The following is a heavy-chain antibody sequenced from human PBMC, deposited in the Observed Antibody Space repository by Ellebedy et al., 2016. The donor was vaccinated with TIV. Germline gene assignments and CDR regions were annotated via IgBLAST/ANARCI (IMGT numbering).Heavy chain of an antibody. D-gene: IGHD3-22*01. CDR1: GGSISRSSSY. CDR2: IYYSGST. Sequence: GSLRLSCTVSGGSISRSSSYWGWIRQPPGKGLEWIGYIYYSGSTNYNSSLKSRVTISVDTSKNQFSLKLSSVTAADTAVYYCARDQYYYDSSGSPRAFDIWGQGTMVTVSS. CDR3: ARDQYYYDSSGSPRAFDI. J-gene: IGHJ3*02. V-gene: IGHV4-61*01.